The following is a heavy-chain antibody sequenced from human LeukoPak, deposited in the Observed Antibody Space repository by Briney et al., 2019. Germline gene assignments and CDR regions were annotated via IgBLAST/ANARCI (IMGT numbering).Heavy chain of an antibody. Sequence: GGSLRLSCAASGFTFSSYSMNWVRQAPGKGLEWISYISETSSFMYYADSVKGRFTISRDNAKNSLYLQMNSLRAEDTAVYYCARDPSYQLLWGGFDYWGQGTLVTVSS. V-gene: IGHV3-21*05. J-gene: IGHJ4*02. CDR3: ARDPSYQLLWGGFDY. CDR1: GFTFSSYS. D-gene: IGHD2-2*01. CDR2: ISETSSFM.